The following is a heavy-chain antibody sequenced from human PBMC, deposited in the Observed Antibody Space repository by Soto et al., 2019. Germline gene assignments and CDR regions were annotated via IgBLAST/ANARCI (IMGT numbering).Heavy chain of an antibody. CDR2: ISSNSDTR. J-gene: IGHJ4*02. CDR3: AREVVGHHYASGRYYHSFDY. CDR1: GFTFSSYG. V-gene: IGHV3-48*01. Sequence: EVQLVESGGGLVQPGGSLRLSCAASGFTFSSYGMNWVRQAPGKGLEWVSYISSNSDTRYYADSVKGRFTISRDNAKNSLYLQMNSLRAEDTAVYYCAREVVGHHYASGRYYHSFDYWGQGNLVTVSS. D-gene: IGHD3-10*01.